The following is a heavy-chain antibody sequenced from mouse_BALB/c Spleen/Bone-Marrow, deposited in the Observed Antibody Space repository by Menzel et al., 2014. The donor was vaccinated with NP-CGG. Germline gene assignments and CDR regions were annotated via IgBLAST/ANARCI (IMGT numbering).Heavy chain of an antibody. D-gene: IGHD2-3*01. CDR1: GFTFSTYI. V-gene: IGHV5-6-4*01. CDR2: ISSGGRYT. J-gene: IGHJ3*01. CDR3: TREEDYDGNYKFAY. Sequence: EVKLAESGGDLVKPGGSLKLSCAASGFTFSTYIMSWVRQTPEKRLEWVATISSGGRYTFYPDSVKGRFTLSRDNAKNTLYLQMSSLRADDTAMYYCTREEDYDGNYKFAYWGQGTLVTVSA.